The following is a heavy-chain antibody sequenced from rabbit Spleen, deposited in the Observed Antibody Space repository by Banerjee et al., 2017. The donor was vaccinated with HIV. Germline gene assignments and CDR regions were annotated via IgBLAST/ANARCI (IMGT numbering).Heavy chain of an antibody. CDR3: ARDTGSSFSSYGMDL. V-gene: IGHV1S45*01. CDR1: GVSFSSSSY. Sequence: QEQLEESGGDLVKPGASLTLTCTASGVSFSSSSYMCWVRQAPGKGLEWIACIDAGSSGFTYSATWAKGRFTCSKTSSTTVTLQMTSLTVADTATYFCARDTGSSFSSYGMDLWGPGTLVTVS. D-gene: IGHD8-1*01. CDR2: IDAGSSGFT. J-gene: IGHJ6*01.